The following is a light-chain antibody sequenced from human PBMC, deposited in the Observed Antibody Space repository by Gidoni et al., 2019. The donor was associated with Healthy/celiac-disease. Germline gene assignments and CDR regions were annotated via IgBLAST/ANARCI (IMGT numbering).Light chain of an antibody. CDR1: QSVSSN. J-gene: IGKJ1*01. Sequence: EIVMTQSPATLSVSPGERATLSCRASQSVSSNLAWYQQNPGQAPRRLISGASTRATGIPARFSGSGSGTEFTLTISSLQSEDFAVYYCQQYNNWPSSFGQGTKVEIK. CDR2: GAS. V-gene: IGKV3-15*01. CDR3: QQYNNWPSS.